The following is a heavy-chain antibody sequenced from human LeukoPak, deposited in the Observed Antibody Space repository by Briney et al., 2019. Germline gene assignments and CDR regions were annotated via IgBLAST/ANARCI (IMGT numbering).Heavy chain of an antibody. J-gene: IGHJ4*02. V-gene: IGHV4-30-2*01. Sequence: PSETLSLTCTVSGGSISSGGYYWSWIRQPPGKGLEYIGYIYHSGSTYYNPSLRSRVTISVDTSKNQFSLKLSSVTAADTAVYYCARGRGSSWSHWGQGTLVTVSS. CDR3: ARGRGSSWSH. D-gene: IGHD6-13*01. CDR1: GGSISSGGYY. CDR2: IYHSGST.